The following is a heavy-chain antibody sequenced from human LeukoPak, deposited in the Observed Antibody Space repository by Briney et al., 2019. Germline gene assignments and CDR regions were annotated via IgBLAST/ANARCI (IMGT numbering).Heavy chain of an antibody. D-gene: IGHD6-13*01. J-gene: IGHJ1*01. CDR1: GYTFTSYG. CDR3: ARVARYSSSWSRKGKYFQH. CDR2: ISAYNGNT. V-gene: IGHV1-18*01. Sequence: GASVKVSCKASGYTFTSYGISWVRQAPGQGLEWMGWISAYNGNTNYAQKLQGRVTMTRNTSISTAYMELSSLRSEDTAVYYCARVARYSSSWSRKGKYFQHWGQGTLVTVSS.